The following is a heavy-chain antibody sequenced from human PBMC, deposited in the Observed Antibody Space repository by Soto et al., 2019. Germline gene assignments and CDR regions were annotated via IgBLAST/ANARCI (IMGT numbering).Heavy chain of an antibody. J-gene: IGHJ4*02. V-gene: IGHV4-39*02. CDR1: GGSISSSSYY. D-gene: IGHD1-26*01. CDR2: IYYSGST. CDR3: ARDQRRGSGSYANY. Sequence: QLQLQESGPGLVKPSETLSLTCTVSGGSISSSSYYWGWIRQPPGKGLEWIGSIYYSGSTYYNPSLKSRVTISVDTSKNQFSLKLSSVTAADTAVYYCARDQRRGSGSYANYWGQGTLVTVSS.